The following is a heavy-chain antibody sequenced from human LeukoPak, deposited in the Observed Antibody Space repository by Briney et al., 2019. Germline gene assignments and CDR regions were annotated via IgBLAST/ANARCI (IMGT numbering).Heavy chain of an antibody. CDR3: VRDGSPMA. CDR2: IYYTGST. D-gene: IGHD1-26*01. J-gene: IGHJ5*02. V-gene: IGHV4-59*01. CDR1: GGSISSYY. Sequence: SETLSLTCTVSGGSISSYYWSWIRQPPGKALEWIGYIYYTGSTDYNPSLKSRVTMSVDTSKNQFSLKLRSVTAADTAVYYCVRDGSPMAWGRGTLVTVSS.